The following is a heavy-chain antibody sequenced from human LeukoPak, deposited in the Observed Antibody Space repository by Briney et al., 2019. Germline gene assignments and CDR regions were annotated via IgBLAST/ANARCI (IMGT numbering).Heavy chain of an antibody. V-gene: IGHV4-39*07. CDR3: ARLNLTDIKGDFDY. Sequence: SETLSLTCTVSGGSISSSSYYWGWIRQPPGKGLEWIGSIYYSGSTYYNPSLKSRVTISVDTSTNQFSLRLSSVTAADTAVYYCARLNLTDIKGDFDYWGQGTLVTVSS. CDR1: GGSISSSSYY. D-gene: IGHD2-15*01. CDR2: IYYSGST. J-gene: IGHJ4*02.